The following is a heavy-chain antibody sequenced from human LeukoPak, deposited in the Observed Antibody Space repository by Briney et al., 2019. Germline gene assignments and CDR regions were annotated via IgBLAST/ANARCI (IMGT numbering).Heavy chain of an antibody. CDR2: IWYEGSNK. V-gene: IGHV3-33*01. D-gene: IGHD3-10*01. CDR3: ARATYYYGSGYGPYYFDY. J-gene: IGHJ4*02. CDR1: GFTFSSYG. Sequence: GGSLRLSCAASGFTFSSYGMHWVRQAPGKGLECVAVIWYEGSNKYYADSVKGRFTISRDNSKNTLYLQMNRLRAEDTAVYYCARATYYYGSGYGPYYFDYWGQGTLVTVSS.